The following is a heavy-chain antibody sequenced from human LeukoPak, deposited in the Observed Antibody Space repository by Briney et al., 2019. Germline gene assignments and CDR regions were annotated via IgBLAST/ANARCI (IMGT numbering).Heavy chain of an antibody. V-gene: IGHV4-30-4*01. CDR2: IYYSGST. CDR3: ARDEAIFGAGYYYGMDV. Sequence: SETLSLTCTVSGGSISSGDYYWSWIRQPPGKGLEWIGYIYYSGSTYYNPSLKSRVTISVDTSKNQFSLKLSSVTAADTAVYYCARDEAIFGAGYYYGMDVWGQGTTVTVSS. J-gene: IGHJ6*02. D-gene: IGHD3-3*01. CDR1: GGSISSGDYY.